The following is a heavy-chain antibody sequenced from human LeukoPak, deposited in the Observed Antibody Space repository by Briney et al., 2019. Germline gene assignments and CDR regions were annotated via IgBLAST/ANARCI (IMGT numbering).Heavy chain of an antibody. CDR2: VYSGGST. CDR3: ARDVRTVYYSYFDY. CDR1: GFTVGGSY. V-gene: IGHV3-66*02. J-gene: IGHJ4*02. D-gene: IGHD3-9*01. Sequence: GGSLRLSCAASGFTVGGSYMSWVRQAPGKGLEWVSVVYSGGSTYYADSVKGRFTISRDNSKNMLYLQMNSLRAEDTAVYYCARDVRTVYYSYFDYWGQGTLVTVSS.